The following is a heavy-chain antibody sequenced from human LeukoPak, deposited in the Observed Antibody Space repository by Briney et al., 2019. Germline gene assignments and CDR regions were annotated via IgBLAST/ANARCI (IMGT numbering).Heavy chain of an antibody. CDR2: IGASGGST. CDR3: AKAEGYDILTGLDY. Sequence: PGGSLRLSCATSGFTFSSYAMSWVRQAPGKELEWVSGIGASGGSTYYADSVKGRFTISRGNSKNTLYLQMNSLRTEDTAVYYCAKAEGYDILTGLDYWGQGTLVTVSS. V-gene: IGHV3-23*01. J-gene: IGHJ4*02. D-gene: IGHD3-9*01. CDR1: GFTFSSYA.